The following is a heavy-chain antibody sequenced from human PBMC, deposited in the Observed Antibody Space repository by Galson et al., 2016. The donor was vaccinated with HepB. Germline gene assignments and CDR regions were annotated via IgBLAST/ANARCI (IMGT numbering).Heavy chain of an antibody. J-gene: IGHJ4*02. Sequence: TLSLTCSVSGDSVTSGAYYWSWIRQPPGKGLEWIGYIYDSGTTFYNASLNSRLSISVDTSENQFFLKLSSVTAADTAVYYCAAVISGWSFDYWGQGILATVSA. V-gene: IGHV4-31*03. D-gene: IGHD6-19*01. CDR1: GDSVTSGAYY. CDR3: AAVISGWSFDY. CDR2: IYDSGTT.